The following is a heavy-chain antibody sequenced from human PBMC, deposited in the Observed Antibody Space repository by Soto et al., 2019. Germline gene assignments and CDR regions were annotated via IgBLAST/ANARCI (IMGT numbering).Heavy chain of an antibody. D-gene: IGHD4-4*01. CDR2: ISSSGSII. J-gene: IGHJ5*02. V-gene: IGHV3-11*01. CDR1: GFTFSDYY. CDR3: ASSVTRIGYNWFDP. Sequence: PGGSLRLSCAASGFTFSDYYMSWIRQAPGKGLEWVSYISSSGSIIYYADSVKGRFTNSRDNAKNSLYLQMNSLRAEDTVVYYCASSVTRIGYNWFDPWGQGTLVTVSS.